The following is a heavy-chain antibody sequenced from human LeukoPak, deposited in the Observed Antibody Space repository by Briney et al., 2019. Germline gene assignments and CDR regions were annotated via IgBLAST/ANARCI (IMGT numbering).Heavy chain of an antibody. Sequence: ASVKVSCKVSGYTLTELSMHWVRQAPGKGLEWMGGFDPEDGETIYAQKFQGRVTMTEDTSTDTAYMELSSLRSEDTAVYYCATGHTSPYGSGSYDAFDIWGQGTMVTDSS. V-gene: IGHV1-24*01. J-gene: IGHJ3*02. D-gene: IGHD3-10*01. CDR1: GYTLTELS. CDR2: FDPEDGET. CDR3: ATGHTSPYGSGSYDAFDI.